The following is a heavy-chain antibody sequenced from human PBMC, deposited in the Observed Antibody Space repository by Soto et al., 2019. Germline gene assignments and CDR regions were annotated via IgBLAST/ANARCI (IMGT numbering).Heavy chain of an antibody. J-gene: IGHJ1*01. D-gene: IGHD2-21*02. CDR1: GFTFSSYG. CDR3: AYGHLSYCLDV. CDR2: IWHDGSDK. V-gene: IGHV3-33*01. Sequence: GGSLRLSCVASGFTFSSYGMHWVRQAPGKGLEWVAIIWHDGSDKYYGDSVKGRFTISRDNSKNTLYLQMNTLRAEDTAVYYCAYGHLSYCLDVWGQGTLVTVSS.